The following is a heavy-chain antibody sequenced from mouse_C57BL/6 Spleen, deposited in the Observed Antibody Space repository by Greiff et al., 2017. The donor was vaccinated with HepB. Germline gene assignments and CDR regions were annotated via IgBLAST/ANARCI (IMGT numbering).Heavy chain of an antibody. CDR1: GYAFTNYL. Sequence: VKLQQSGAELVRPGTSVKVSCKASGYAFTNYLIEWVKQRPGQGLEWIGVINPGSGGTNYNEKFKGKATLTADKSSSNAYMQLSSLTSEDSAVYFCARGEGLEGDRGKGTTLTVSS. CDR2: INPGSGGT. D-gene: IGHD2-4*01. CDR3: ARGEGLEGD. V-gene: IGHV1-54*01. J-gene: IGHJ2*01.